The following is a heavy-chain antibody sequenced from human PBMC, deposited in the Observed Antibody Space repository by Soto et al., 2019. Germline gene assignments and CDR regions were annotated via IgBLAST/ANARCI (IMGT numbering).Heavy chain of an antibody. CDR1: GGSISSYY. CDR3: ARGPPFGY. Sequence: PSETLSLTCTVSGGSISSYYWSWIRQPPGKGLEWIGYIYYSASTYYNPSLKSRVTISVDRSKNQFSLKLSSVTAADTAVYYCARGPPFGYWGQGTLVTVSS. V-gene: IGHV4-59*12. CDR2: IYYSAST. J-gene: IGHJ4*02. D-gene: IGHD3-10*01.